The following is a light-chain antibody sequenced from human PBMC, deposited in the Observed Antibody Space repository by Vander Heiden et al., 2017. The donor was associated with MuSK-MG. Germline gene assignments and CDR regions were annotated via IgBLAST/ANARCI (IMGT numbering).Light chain of an antibody. CDR2: RVS. CDR3: HVEDSTART. Sequence: DIVMTQSPDSMAVSLGERATINCKSRQSVLYSSNNKNYLAWYQQKPGQPPKLPIYRVSTRVSGVPDRHSASASGTDFTLTTSSLLAGHMTVYYFHVEDSTARTFGQGTKMXIK. J-gene: IGKJ2*01. V-gene: IGKV4-1*01. CDR1: QSVLYSSNNKNY.